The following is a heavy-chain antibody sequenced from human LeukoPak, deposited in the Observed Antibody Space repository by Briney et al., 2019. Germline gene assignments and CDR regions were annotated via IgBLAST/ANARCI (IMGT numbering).Heavy chain of an antibody. CDR1: GFTFSSYG. V-gene: IGHV3-23*01. CDR3: AKCVSSSFNYYYYHMDV. CDR2: VSGSGAGT. J-gene: IGHJ6*03. Sequence: GGTLRLSCTASGFTFSSYGMSWVRQAPGKGLEWVSAVSGSGAGTFYADSLKGRFTISRDNSNNTLYLQMSSLRAEDTAVYYCAKCVSSSFNYYYYHMDVWGKGTTVIVSS. D-gene: IGHD6-13*01.